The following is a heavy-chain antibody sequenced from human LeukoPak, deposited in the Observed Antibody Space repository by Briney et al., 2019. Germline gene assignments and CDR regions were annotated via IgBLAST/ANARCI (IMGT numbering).Heavy chain of an antibody. CDR3: AKASNTWNDFDY. CDR2: ISGSGGST. Sequence: GGSLRLSCAASGFTCSSFAMSWVRQAPGKGLEWVSAISGSGGSTYYADSVKGRFIISRDNSKNTLSLQMNSLRAEDTAIHYCAKASNTWNDFDYWGQGTLVTVSS. V-gene: IGHV3-23*01. J-gene: IGHJ4*02. CDR1: GFTCSSFA. D-gene: IGHD1-1*01.